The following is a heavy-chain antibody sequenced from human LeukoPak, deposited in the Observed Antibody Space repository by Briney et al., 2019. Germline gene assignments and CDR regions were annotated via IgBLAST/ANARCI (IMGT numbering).Heavy chain of an antibody. Sequence: SETLSLTCTVSGGSISGHYWTWTRQPPGEGLQWIGQIRYSGKADYNPSLRSRITISVDTSKNQMFLKLSSVTAADTAVYYCARFGLYYDMDVWGQGTTVTVSS. V-gene: IGHV4-59*11. CDR3: ARFGLYYDMDV. J-gene: IGHJ6*02. CDR1: GGSISGHY. CDR2: IRYSGKA. D-gene: IGHD3/OR15-3a*01.